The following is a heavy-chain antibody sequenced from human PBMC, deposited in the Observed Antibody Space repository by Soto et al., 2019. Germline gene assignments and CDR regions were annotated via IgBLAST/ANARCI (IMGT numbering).Heavy chain of an antibody. Sequence: PSEPLSLTCSVSNGSISGFYWTWIRQPPGKILEWIGHIHYSGRTDYNPSLTSRATMSVDTSKNQFSLNLKSITAADTAVYYCVRVGLGSGNGFDSWGRGTLVTVSS. D-gene: IGHD1-26*01. CDR3: VRVGLGSGNGFDS. CDR1: NGSISGFY. J-gene: IGHJ4*02. CDR2: IHYSGRT. V-gene: IGHV4-59*12.